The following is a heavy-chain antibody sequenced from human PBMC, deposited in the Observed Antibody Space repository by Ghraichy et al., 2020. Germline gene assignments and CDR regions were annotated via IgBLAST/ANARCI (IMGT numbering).Heavy chain of an antibody. D-gene: IGHD1-7*01. CDR2: IWYDGSNK. Sequence: GGSLRLSCAASGFTFSSYGMHWVHQAPGKGLEWVAVIWYDGSNKYYADSVKGRFTISRDNSKNTLYLQMNSLRAEDTAVYYCAREVRPDWNYYFDYWGQGTLVTVSS. J-gene: IGHJ4*02. CDR1: GFTFSSYG. CDR3: AREVRPDWNYYFDY. V-gene: IGHV3-33*01.